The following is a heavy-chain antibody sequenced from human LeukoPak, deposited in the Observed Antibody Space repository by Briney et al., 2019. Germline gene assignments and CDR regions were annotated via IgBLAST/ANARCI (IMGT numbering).Heavy chain of an antibody. CDR3: ARRAADDAFDL. CDR1: GGFINSHY. CDR2: IYYIGST. V-gene: IGHV4-59*08. J-gene: IGHJ3*01. Sequence: SETLSLTCTVSGGFINSHYWSWIRQPPGKGLEWIGYIYYIGSTNYNPSLTSRVAISLDRIKNQFSLKLTSATAADTAVYYCARRAADDAFDLWGQGTLVTVSS.